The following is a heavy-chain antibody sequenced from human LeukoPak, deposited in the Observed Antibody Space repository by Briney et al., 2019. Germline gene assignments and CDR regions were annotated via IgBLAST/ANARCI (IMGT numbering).Heavy chain of an antibody. CDR3: ARGGGFPYYFDY. J-gene: IGHJ4*02. D-gene: IGHD2-15*01. CDR2: ISGSGGGT. Sequence: GGSLRLSCAASGFTFSSYAMSWVRQAPGKGLEWVSAISGSGGGTYYADSVKGRFTISRDNSKNTLYLQMNSLRAEDTAIYYCARGGGFPYYFDYWGQGTLVTVSS. CDR1: GFTFSSYA. V-gene: IGHV3-23*01.